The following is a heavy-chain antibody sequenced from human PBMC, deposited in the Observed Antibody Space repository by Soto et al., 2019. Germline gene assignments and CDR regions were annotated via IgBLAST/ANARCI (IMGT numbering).Heavy chain of an antibody. CDR1: FFTFRDYY. CDR2: ISSSSSYT. Sequence: GGALRLSGVAAFFTFRDYYMTWVRQAPWKWLDWVSYISSSSSYTNYADSVKDRFTVSRYNAKNSLYLELSSLRAEDTAVYYCARYFRASYPCSDDWGQGTMVTVSS. CDR3: ARYFRASYPCSDD. V-gene: IGHV3-11*06. D-gene: IGHD1-26*01. J-gene: IGHJ4*02.